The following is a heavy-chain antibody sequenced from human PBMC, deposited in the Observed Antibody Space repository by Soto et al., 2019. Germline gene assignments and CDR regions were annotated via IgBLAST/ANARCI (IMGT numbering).Heavy chain of an antibody. CDR1: VVTFSAYA. CDR3: ARERDYGDNSGAP. V-gene: IGHV3-30-3*01. J-gene: IGHJ5*02. CDR2: VAHDGTTK. D-gene: IGHD4-17*01. Sequence: SGAASVVTFSAYAIHWVRQSPGKGLEWVAVVAHDGTTKTHADAVKGRFTISRDNSKNTMCLQMNNLSAEDTAVYYWARERDYGDNSGAPWGQGTLVTVSS.